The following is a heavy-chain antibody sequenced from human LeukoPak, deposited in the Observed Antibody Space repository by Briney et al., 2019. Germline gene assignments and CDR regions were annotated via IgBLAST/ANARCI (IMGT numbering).Heavy chain of an antibody. CDR3: ARPAAATGENDAFDI. D-gene: IGHD2-15*01. CDR2: ISYDGSNK. J-gene: IGHJ3*02. V-gene: IGHV3-30*04. Sequence: GGSLRLSCAASGFTLSRYAMHWVRQAPGKGLEWVAVISYDGSNKYYADSVKGRFTISRDNSKNTLYLQMNSLRAEDTAVYYCARPAAATGENDAFDIWGQGTMVTVSS. CDR1: GFTLSRYA.